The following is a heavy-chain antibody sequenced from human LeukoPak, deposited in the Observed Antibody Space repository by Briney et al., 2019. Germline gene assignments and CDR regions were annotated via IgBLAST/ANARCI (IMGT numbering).Heavy chain of an antibody. Sequence: KTGGSLRLSCVASGFTFSGFTFSNAWMSWARQAPGKGLEWVGRFKSKTDGGATDYAAPVKGRFTISRDVSKTTLFLQMNSLKTEDTAVYYCTADNCGSTSCYAHYWGQGTLVTVSS. CDR2: FKSKTDGGAT. V-gene: IGHV3-15*01. CDR1: GFTFSGFTFSNAW. CDR3: TADNCGSTSCYAHY. D-gene: IGHD2-2*01. J-gene: IGHJ4*02.